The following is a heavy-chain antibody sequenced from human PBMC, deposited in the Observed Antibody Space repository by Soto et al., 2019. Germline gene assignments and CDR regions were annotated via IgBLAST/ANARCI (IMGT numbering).Heavy chain of an antibody. Sequence: SETLSLTCAVYGGCFNGYYWSWIRQPPGKGLEWLGEINHSGSTNYNKSLKSRVTISVDTSKNQFSLKLSSVSAADTAVYYCARGSSAITMVRGVANWFDPWGQGTLVTV. J-gene: IGHJ5*02. CDR2: INHSGST. D-gene: IGHD3-10*01. CDR3: ARGSSAITMVRGVANWFDP. V-gene: IGHV4-34*01. CDR1: GGCFNGYY.